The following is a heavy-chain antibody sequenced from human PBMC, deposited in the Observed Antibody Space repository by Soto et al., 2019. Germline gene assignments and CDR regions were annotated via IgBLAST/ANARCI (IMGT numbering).Heavy chain of an antibody. Sequence: EVQLVESGGGLIQRGGSLRLSCAASGFTFSSYSMNWVRQAPGKGLEWVSYISSRSTAIYYADPVKGRFTISRDNAENSLYLQMNSLRVEDTAVYYCARDWDNKGYDYWGQGTQVTVSS. CDR3: ARDWDNKGYDY. CDR2: ISSRSTAI. D-gene: IGHD1-1*01. J-gene: IGHJ4*02. V-gene: IGHV3-48*01. CDR1: GFTFSSYS.